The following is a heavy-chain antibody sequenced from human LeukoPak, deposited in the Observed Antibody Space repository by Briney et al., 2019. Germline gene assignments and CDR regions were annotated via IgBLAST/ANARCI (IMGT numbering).Heavy chain of an antibody. V-gene: IGHV3-7*01. CDR3: ARDGRITIFGVVTHAFDI. CDR2: IKQDGSEK. Sequence: AGGSLRLSCAASGFTFSSYWMSWVRQAPGKGRAWVANIKQDGSEKYYVDSVKGRFTISRDNAKNSLYLQMNSLRAEDTAVYYCARDGRITIFGVVTHAFDIWGQGTMVTVSS. J-gene: IGHJ3*02. CDR1: GFTFSSYW. D-gene: IGHD3-3*01.